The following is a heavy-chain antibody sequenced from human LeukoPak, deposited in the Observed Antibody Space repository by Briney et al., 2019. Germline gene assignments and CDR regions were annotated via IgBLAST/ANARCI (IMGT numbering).Heavy chain of an antibody. Sequence: ASVKVSCKVSGYTLTELSMHWVRQAPGKRLEWMGGFDPEDGETIYAQKFQGRVTMTEDTSTDTAYMELSSLRSEDTAVYYCAATTHAYCGGDCYYYYGMDVWGQGTTVTVSS. J-gene: IGHJ6*02. D-gene: IGHD2-21*02. CDR1: GYTLTELS. CDR2: FDPEDGET. CDR3: AATTHAYCGGDCYYYYGMDV. V-gene: IGHV1-24*01.